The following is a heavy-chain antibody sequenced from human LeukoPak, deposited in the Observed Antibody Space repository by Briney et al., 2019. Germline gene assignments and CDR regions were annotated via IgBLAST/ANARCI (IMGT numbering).Heavy chain of an antibody. CDR3: ARDLLGRGDY. J-gene: IGHJ4*02. V-gene: IGHV3-30-3*01. CDR1: GFTFSSYA. Sequence: GSLRLSCAASGFTFSSYAMHWVRQAPGKGLEWVAVISYDGSNKYYADSVEGRFTISRDNSKNTLYLQMNSLRAEDTAVYYCARDLLGRGDYWGQGTLVTVSS. CDR2: ISYDGSNK. D-gene: IGHD2-15*01.